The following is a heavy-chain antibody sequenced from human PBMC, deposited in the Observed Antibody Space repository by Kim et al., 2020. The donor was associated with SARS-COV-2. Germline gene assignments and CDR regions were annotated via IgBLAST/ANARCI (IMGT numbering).Heavy chain of an antibody. D-gene: IGHD3-3*01. V-gene: IGHV3-66*01. CDR2: VYSSGNT. CDR3: AKMNIFWSGYYYIDY. Sequence: GGSLRLSCAASGFSVSSTYMTWVRQAPGKGLEWVSIVYSSGNTNYAGSVKGRFTISRDNSKNTLYLHMNTLRAEDTAVYYCAKMNIFWSGYYYIDYWGQG. J-gene: IGHJ4*02. CDR1: GFSVSSTY.